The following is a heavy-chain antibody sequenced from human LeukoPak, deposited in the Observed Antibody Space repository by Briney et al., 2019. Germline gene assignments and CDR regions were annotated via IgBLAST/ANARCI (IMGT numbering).Heavy chain of an antibody. CDR1: GFTFSNYW. CDR3: ARDKSYGDSEDY. CDR2: MKQDGSEK. D-gene: IGHD4-17*01. J-gene: IGHJ4*02. Sequence: GGSLRLSCAASGFTFSNYWMSWVRQAPGKGLEWVANMKQDGSEKYFVDSVKGRFTISRDNAKNSLYLQMNSLRVEDTAMYYCARDKSYGDSEDYWGQGTLVTVSS. V-gene: IGHV3-7*05.